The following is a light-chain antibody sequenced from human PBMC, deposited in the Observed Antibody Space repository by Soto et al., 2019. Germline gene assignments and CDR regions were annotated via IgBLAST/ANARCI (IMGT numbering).Light chain of an antibody. J-gene: IGLJ2*01. CDR3: CSYVTRRILGV. CDR2: EVN. CDR1: SSDVGSYNL. Sequence: QSALTQAASVSGSPGQSITISCTGTSSDVGSYNLVSWYQHHPGKAPKLIIYEVNKRPSGVSDRFSGSKSGNTASLTISGLQAEDEADYYCCSYVTRRILGVFGGGTKVTVL. V-gene: IGLV2-23*02.